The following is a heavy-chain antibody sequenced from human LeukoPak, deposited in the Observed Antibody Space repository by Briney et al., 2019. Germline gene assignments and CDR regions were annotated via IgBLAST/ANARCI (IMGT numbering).Heavy chain of an antibody. D-gene: IGHD1-26*01. J-gene: IGHJ4*02. V-gene: IGHV4-38-2*01. CDR3: ARQIVGATSFDY. CDR1: GYSISSGYY. Sequence: SETLSLTCAVSGYSISSGYYWGWIRQPPGKGLEWIGSIYHSGSTYYNPSLKSRVTISVDTSKNQFSLKLSSVTAADTAVYYCARQIVGATSFDYWSQGTLVTVSS. CDR2: IYHSGST.